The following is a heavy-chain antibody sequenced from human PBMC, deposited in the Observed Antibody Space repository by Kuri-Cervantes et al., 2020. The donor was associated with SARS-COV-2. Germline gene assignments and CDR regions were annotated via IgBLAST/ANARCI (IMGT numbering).Heavy chain of an antibody. V-gene: IGHV1-69*06. CDR3: ATSPVVVVGGWFDP. D-gene: IGHD2-15*01. J-gene: IGHJ5*02. Sequence: SVKVSCKASGGTFSSYAISWVRQAPGQGLEWMGGIIPIFGTANYAQKFQGRVTMTEDTSTDTAYMELSSLRSEDTAVYYCATSPVVVVGGWFDPWGQGTLVTVSS. CDR1: GGTFSSYA. CDR2: IIPIFGTA.